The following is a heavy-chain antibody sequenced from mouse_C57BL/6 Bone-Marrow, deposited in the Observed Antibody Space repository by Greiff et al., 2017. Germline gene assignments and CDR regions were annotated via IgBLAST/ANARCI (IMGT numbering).Heavy chain of an antibody. V-gene: IGHV1-69*01. Sequence: QVQLQQPGAELVMPGASVKLSCKASGYTFTSYWMHWVKQRPGQGLEWIGEIDPSDSYTNYNQKFKGKSTLTVDKSPSTAYMRLSSLTSEDSAVYYCARWATTVVRMDYWGQGTSVTVSS. CDR3: ARWATTVVRMDY. CDR2: IDPSDSYT. D-gene: IGHD1-1*01. CDR1: GYTFTSYW. J-gene: IGHJ4*01.